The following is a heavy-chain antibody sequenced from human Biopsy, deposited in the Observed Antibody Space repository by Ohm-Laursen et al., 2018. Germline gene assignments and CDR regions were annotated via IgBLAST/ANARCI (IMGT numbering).Heavy chain of an antibody. CDR1: GGSISSDW. J-gene: IGHJ6*02. CDR3: TRATNSTGWPYYYFYGMDI. V-gene: IGHV4-59*07. D-gene: IGHD2/OR15-2a*01. CDR2: VYYSGTT. Sequence: DTLSLTYTVSGGSISSDWWSWIRQTPGKGLEWIGYVYYSGTTTYNPSLRSRVTISVDTSMNQISLRLQSVTAADTAIYYCTRATNSTGWPYYYFYGMDIWGQGTTVTVSS.